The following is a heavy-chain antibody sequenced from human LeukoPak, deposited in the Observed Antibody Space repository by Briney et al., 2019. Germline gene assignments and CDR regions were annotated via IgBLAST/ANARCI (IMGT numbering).Heavy chain of an antibody. Sequence: SETLSLTCTVSGGSISSSGYYWGWIRQPPGKGLEWIGSIYYSRSTYYNPSLKSRVTISEDTSKNQFSLKLSSVTAADTAVYYCAVYCSSTSCYARRAFDIWGQGTTVTVSS. V-gene: IGHV4-39*01. D-gene: IGHD2-2*01. CDR1: GGSISSSGYY. J-gene: IGHJ3*02. CDR3: AVYCSSTSCYARRAFDI. CDR2: IYYSRST.